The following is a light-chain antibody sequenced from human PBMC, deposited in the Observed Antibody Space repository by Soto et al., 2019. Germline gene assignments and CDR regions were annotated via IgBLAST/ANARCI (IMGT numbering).Light chain of an antibody. V-gene: IGLV2-8*01. J-gene: IGLJ1*01. CDR2: EVN. Sequence: QSALTQPPSPSGFPGRSSAISAPGTAIAIGGYNFVSWYQQHPGKAPKLMIYEVNKRPSGVPDRFSGSKSGNTASLTVSGLQAEDEADYYCSSHGGTSPYVFGTGTKLTVL. CDR1: AIAIGGYNF. CDR3: SSHGGTSPYV.